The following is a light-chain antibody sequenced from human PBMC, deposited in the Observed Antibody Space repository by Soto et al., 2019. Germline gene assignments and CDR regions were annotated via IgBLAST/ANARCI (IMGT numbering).Light chain of an antibody. CDR3: QQRRSWPPTIT. CDR1: QSVSTY. V-gene: IGKV3-11*01. CDR2: DAS. J-gene: IGKJ5*01. Sequence: EIVLTQSPATLSLSPVERATLSCMASQSVSTYLAWYQQRPGQAPRLLIYDASYRATDIPPRFSGSGSGTDFTLTISSLEPEDFAVYYCQQRRSWPPTITFGQGTRLEIK.